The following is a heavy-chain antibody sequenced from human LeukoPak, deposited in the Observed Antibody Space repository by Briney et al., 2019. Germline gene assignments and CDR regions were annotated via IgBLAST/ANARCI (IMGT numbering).Heavy chain of an antibody. CDR1: GFTFSSYA. CDR2: ISYDGSNK. D-gene: IGHD5-12*01. CDR3: ARENGYGPYFDY. Sequence: GGSLRLSCAASGFTFSSYAMHWVRQAPGKGLEWVAVISYDGSNKYYADSVKGRFTISRDNSKNTLYLQMNSLRAEDTAVYYCARENGYGPYFDYWGQGTLVTVSS. V-gene: IGHV3-30*04. J-gene: IGHJ4*02.